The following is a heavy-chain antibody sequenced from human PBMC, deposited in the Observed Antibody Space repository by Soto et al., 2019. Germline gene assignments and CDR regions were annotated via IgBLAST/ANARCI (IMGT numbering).Heavy chain of an antibody. CDR1: GYTFTSYG. D-gene: IGHD5-18*01. V-gene: IGHV1-18*01. CDR3: ARDEIVDTAMAALKNYYYYYYGMDV. CDR2: ISAYNGNT. J-gene: IGHJ6*02. Sequence: GASVKVSCKASGYTFTSYGISWVRQAPGQGLEWMGWISAYNGNTNYAQKLQGRVTMTTDTSTSTAYMELRSLRSDDTAVYYCARDEIVDTAMAALKNYYYYYYGMDVWGQGTTVTVSS.